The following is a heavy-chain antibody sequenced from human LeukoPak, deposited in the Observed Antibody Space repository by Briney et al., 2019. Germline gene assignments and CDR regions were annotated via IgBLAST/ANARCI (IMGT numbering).Heavy chain of an antibody. D-gene: IGHD6-13*01. J-gene: IGHJ5*02. CDR1: GFTFSSYG. CDR2: IRYDGSNK. CDR3: AKDSSSWKYNWFDP. V-gene: IGHV3-30*02. Sequence: GGSLRLSCAASGFTFSSYGMHWVRQAPGKGLEWVAFIRYDGSNKYYADSVKGRFTISRDNSKNTLYLQMNSLRAEDTAVYYCAKDSSSWKYNWFDPWGQGTLVTVSS.